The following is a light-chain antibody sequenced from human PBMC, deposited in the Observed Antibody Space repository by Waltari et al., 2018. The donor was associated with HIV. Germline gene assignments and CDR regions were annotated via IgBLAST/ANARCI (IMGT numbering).Light chain of an antibody. CDR1: HIGETF. CDR2: YDR. V-gene: IGLV3-21*04. J-gene: IGLJ2*01. CDR3: QVWDGNRDHPV. Sequence: SFVLTQPPSVSVTQGETARITCGGHHIGETFVHWYQQKTGQAPVLVMHYDRDRPTGIPQRFSGSSSGSTATLTISRVEAGDEADYFCQVWDGNRDHPVFGGGTKVTVL.